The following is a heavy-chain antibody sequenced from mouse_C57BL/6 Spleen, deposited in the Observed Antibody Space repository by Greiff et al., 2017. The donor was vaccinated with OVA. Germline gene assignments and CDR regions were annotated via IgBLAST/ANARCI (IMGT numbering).Heavy chain of an antibody. J-gene: IGHJ2*01. CDR1: GYTFTSYW. CDR3: ALITTVVATRDY. CDR2: IYPGSGST. Sequence: VQLQQPGAELVKPGASVKMSCKASGYTFTSYWITWVKQRPGQGLEWIGDIYPGSGSTNYNEKFKSKATLTVDTSSSTAYMQLSSLTSEDSAVYYCALITTVVATRDYWGQGTTLTVSS. V-gene: IGHV1-55*01. D-gene: IGHD1-1*01.